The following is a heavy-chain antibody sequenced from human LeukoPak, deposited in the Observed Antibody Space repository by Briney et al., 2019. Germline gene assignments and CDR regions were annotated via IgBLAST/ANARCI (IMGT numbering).Heavy chain of an antibody. V-gene: IGHV3-74*01. J-gene: IGHJ4*02. D-gene: IGHD3-22*01. Sequence: GGSLRLSCAASGFTFSSYWMHWVRQAPGKGLVWVSRFNSDGITTSYADSVKGRFSISRDNAKNTLYLQMNSLRAEDTAVYYCANQGYYDSSGYFDYWGQGTLVTVSS. CDR1: GFTFSSYW. CDR3: ANQGYYDSSGYFDY. CDR2: FNSDGITT.